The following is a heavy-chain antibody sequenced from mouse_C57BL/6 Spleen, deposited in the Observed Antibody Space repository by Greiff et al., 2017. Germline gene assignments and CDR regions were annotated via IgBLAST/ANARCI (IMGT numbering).Heavy chain of an antibody. CDR2: IWTGGGT. Sequence: VQRVESGPGLVAPSQSLSITCTVSGFSLTSYAISWVRQPPGKGLEWLGVIWTGGGTNYNSALKSRLSISKDNSKSQVFLKMNSLQTDDTARYYCARNPTVVEYYFDYWGQGTTLTVSS. J-gene: IGHJ2*01. D-gene: IGHD1-1*01. CDR3: ARNPTVVEYYFDY. CDR1: GFSLTSYA. V-gene: IGHV2-9-1*01.